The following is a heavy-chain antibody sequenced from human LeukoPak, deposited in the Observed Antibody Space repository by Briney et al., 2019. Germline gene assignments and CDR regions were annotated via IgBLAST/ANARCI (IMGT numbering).Heavy chain of an antibody. V-gene: IGHV3-48*03. D-gene: IGHD3-22*01. CDR2: ISSSGSSM. CDR1: GFTFSSYE. J-gene: IGHJ4*02. Sequence: GGSLRLSCAASGFTFSSYEMNWVRQAPGKGLEWISYISSSGSSMSYADSVKGRFTISRDNAKNSMYLQMTSLRAGDAAVYYCARGYYSDTTGYNPLVHWGQGTLVTVSS. CDR3: ARGYYSDTTGYNPLVH.